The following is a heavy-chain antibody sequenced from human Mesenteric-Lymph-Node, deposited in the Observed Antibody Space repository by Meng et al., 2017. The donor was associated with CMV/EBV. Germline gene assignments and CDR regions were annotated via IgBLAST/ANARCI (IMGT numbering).Heavy chain of an antibody. CDR3: ARVEWWQYIDAFDM. D-gene: IGHD2-15*01. CDR2: ISSNGGTI. J-gene: IGHJ3*02. Sequence: GESLKISCAASGFTLSDYYMSWIRQAPGKGLEWVSYISSNGGTIHYADSVKGRFTISRDNAKNLLFLQLKSLRVEDTAVYYCARVEWWQYIDAFDMWGQGTMVTVSS. V-gene: IGHV3-11*04. CDR1: GFTLSDYY.